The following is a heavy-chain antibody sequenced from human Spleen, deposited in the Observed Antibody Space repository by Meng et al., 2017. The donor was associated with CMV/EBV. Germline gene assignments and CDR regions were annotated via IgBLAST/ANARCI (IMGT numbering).Heavy chain of an antibody. Sequence: QQGGRGLLKLSETLALTCAVYGGSFSGYYWTWIRQPPGKGLEWIGESNHGGSTNYNPSLNSRVTISVDTSKKQFSLKLSSVTAADTALYYCASGSGYNSGGRFFDSWGQGTLVTVSS. CDR3: ASGSGYNSGGRFFDS. J-gene: IGHJ4*02. D-gene: IGHD5-24*01. CDR2: SNHGGST. CDR1: GGSFSGYY. V-gene: IGHV4-34*01.